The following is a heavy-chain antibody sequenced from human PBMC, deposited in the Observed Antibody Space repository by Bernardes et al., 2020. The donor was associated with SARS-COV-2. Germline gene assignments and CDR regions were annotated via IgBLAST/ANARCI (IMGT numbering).Heavy chain of an antibody. Sequence: ASVKVSCRASGYSFSAFYIYWVRQAPGQGLEWMGWIDPKSGDTNYAQKFQGGVILTRDTSISTAYMEMSGLRSEDTAVYYCARARDYDFWSGPLYYFDYWGQGTLVTVSS. J-gene: IGHJ4*02. D-gene: IGHD3-3*01. V-gene: IGHV1-2*02. CDR3: ARARDYDFWSGPLYYFDY. CDR2: IDPKSGDT. CDR1: GYSFSAFY.